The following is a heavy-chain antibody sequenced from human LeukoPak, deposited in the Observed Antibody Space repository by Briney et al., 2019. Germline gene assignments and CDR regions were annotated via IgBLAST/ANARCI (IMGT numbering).Heavy chain of an antibody. J-gene: IGHJ3*02. V-gene: IGHV3-48*01. CDR1: GFTFSSYW. Sequence: PGGSLRLSCAASGFTFSSYWMSWVRQAPGKGLEWVSYISSSSSTIYYADSVKGRFTISRDNAKNSLYLQMNSLRAEDTAVYYCANLEYSSSSNAFDIWGQGTMVTVSS. CDR2: ISSSSSTI. D-gene: IGHD6-6*01. CDR3: ANLEYSSSSNAFDI.